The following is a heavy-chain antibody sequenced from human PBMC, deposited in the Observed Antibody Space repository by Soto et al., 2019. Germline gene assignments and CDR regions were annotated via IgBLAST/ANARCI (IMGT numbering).Heavy chain of an antibody. CDR2: INWNGAYS. CDR3: ARVHSSGWYVEPYDP. J-gene: IGHJ3*01. D-gene: IGHD6-19*01. V-gene: IGHV3-9*01. Sequence: EVQLVESGGNLARPGESLRLSCAASGFKFDDYAFHWVRQVPGKGPEWVSGINWNGAYSGYADSVKGRFTISRDNAGNSVYLQMASLRPEDTALYYCARVHSSGWYVEPYDPWGQGTMVTVSS. CDR1: GFKFDDYA.